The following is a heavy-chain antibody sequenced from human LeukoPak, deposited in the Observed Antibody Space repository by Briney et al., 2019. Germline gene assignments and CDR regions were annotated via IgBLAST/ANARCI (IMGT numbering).Heavy chain of an antibody. Sequence: SQTLSLTCTVFGGSISSGNYYWNWIRQHPGKGLEWVGYIYYSESTYSNPSLKSRFTISIDTSKNQFSLKLSSVTVADTAVYFCARSAGVNYFDYWGQGTLVTVSS. CDR3: ARSAGVNYFDY. J-gene: IGHJ4*02. CDR2: IYYSEST. CDR1: GGSISSGNYY. V-gene: IGHV4-31*03. D-gene: IGHD7-27*01.